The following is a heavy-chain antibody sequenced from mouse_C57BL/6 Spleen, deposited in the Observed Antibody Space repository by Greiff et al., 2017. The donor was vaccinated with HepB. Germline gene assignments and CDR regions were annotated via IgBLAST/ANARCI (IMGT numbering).Heavy chain of an antibody. CDR3: ARMKKRVATYVDY. D-gene: IGHD1-1*01. CDR1: GYTFTSYW. Sequence: VQLQQSGAELVKAGASVKMSCKASGYTFTSYWMHWVKQRLGQGLEWFAETNPTNGRTYYNEKFKSKATLTVDKSSSTAYMLLSGPTFEDSAVYYCARMKKRVATYVDYWCQGTTLVVSS. J-gene: IGHJ2*01. V-gene: IGHV1S81*02. CDR2: TNPTNGRT.